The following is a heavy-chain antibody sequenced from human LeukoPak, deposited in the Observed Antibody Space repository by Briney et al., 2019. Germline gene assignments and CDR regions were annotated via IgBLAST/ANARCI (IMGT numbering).Heavy chain of an antibody. CDR2: IIPIFGTA. D-gene: IGHD3-10*01. J-gene: IGHJ6*03. Sequence: SVNVSCKASGGTLSSYAIRWVRQAPGQGVEWMGGIIPIFGTANYAQKFQGRVTITTDESTNTAYMELSSLRSEDTAVYYGARVPMESYYYYYMDVWGKGTTVTVSS. V-gene: IGHV1-69*05. CDR1: GGTLSSYA. CDR3: ARVPMESYYYYYMDV.